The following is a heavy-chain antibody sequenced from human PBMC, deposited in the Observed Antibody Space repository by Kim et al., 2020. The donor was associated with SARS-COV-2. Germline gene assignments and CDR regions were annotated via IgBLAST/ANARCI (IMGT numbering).Heavy chain of an antibody. CDR3: ARDAAITGTCFDP. V-gene: IGHV4-59*01. Sequence: SETLSLTCNVSGGSISRNSWNWIRQTPGKGLEWIGSIHSSGNTNYNPSLKSRVTILVDTSKNQLSLRLNTLTTADTAVYYCARDAAITGTCFDPWGQGTL. D-gene: IGHD1-20*01. J-gene: IGHJ5*02. CDR1: GGSISRNS. CDR2: IHSSGNT.